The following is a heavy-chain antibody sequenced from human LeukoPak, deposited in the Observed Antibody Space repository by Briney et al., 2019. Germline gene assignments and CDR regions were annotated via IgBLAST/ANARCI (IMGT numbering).Heavy chain of an antibody. Sequence: SETLSLTCAVYGGSFSGYYWSWIRQPPGKGLEWIGEINHSGSTNYNPSLKSRVTISVDTSKNQFSLKLSSVTAADTAVYYCARLPSWGGHYFDYWGQGTLVTVSS. CDR2: INHSGST. J-gene: IGHJ4*02. V-gene: IGHV4-34*01. D-gene: IGHD3-16*01. CDR3: ARLPSWGGHYFDY. CDR1: GGSFSGYY.